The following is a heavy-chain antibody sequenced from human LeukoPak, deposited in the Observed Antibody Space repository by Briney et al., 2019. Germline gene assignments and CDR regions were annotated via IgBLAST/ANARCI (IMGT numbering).Heavy chain of an antibody. D-gene: IGHD3-22*01. CDR3: ARHPFMEASSGYLFDY. J-gene: IGHJ4*02. CDR2: IYYSGST. Sequence: SETLSLTCTVSGGSISSSSCYWGWIRQPPGKGLEWIGSIYYSGSTYYNPSLKSRVTISVDTSKNQFSLKLSSVTAADTAVYYCARHPFMEASSGYLFDYWGQGTLVTVSS. V-gene: IGHV4-39*01. CDR1: GGSISSSSCY.